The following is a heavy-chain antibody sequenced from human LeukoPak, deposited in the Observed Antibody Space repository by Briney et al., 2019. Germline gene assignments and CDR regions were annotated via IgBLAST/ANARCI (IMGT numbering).Heavy chain of an antibody. CDR2: INSDGSST. Sequence: GGSLRLSCAASGFTFSSYWMHWVRQAPGKGLVWVSRINSDGSSTSYADSGKVRFTISRDNAKNTLYMQMNSLRAEDTAVYYCARDRYCSSTSCYHVAWFDPWGQGTLVTVSS. J-gene: IGHJ5*02. V-gene: IGHV3-74*01. CDR3: ARDRYCSSTSCYHVAWFDP. D-gene: IGHD2-2*01. CDR1: GFTFSSYW.